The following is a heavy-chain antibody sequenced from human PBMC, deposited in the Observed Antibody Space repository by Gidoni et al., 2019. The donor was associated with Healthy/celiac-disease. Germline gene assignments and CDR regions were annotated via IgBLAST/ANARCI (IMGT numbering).Heavy chain of an antibody. V-gene: IGHV1-69*01. J-gene: IGHJ5*02. CDR2: IIPIFGTA. CDR1: GGTFSRYA. Sequence: QVQLVQSGAEVKKPGSSVKVSCKASGGTFSRYAISWVRQAPGQGLEWMGGIIPIFGTANYAQKFQGRVTITADESTSTAYMELSSLRSEDTAVYYCARDFESRPRFGELVGFPWGQGTLVTVSS. D-gene: IGHD3-10*01. CDR3: ARDFESRPRFGELVGFP.